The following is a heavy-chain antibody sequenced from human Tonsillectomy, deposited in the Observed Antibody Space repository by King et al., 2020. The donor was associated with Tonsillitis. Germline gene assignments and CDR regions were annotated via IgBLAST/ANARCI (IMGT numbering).Heavy chain of an antibody. D-gene: IGHD5-12*01. V-gene: IGHV3-49*04. J-gene: IGHJ4*02. CDR2: IRSKAYGGTT. Sequence: QLVQSGGGLVQPGRSLRLSCTASGFTFGDYAMSWVRQAPGKGREWVGFIRSKAYGGTTEYAASVKGRFTISRDDSKSIAYLQMNSLKTEDTAVYYCTTRGEVGIVAMADYWGQGTLVTVSS. CDR1: GFTFGDYA. CDR3: TTRGEVGIVAMADY.